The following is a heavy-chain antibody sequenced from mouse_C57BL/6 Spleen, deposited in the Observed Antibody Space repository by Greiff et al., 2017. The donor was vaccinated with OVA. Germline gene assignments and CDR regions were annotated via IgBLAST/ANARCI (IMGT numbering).Heavy chain of an antibody. D-gene: IGHD2-2*01. Sequence: DVQLVESGPGMVKPSQSLSLTCTVTGYSITSGYDWHWIRHFPGNKLEWMGYISYSGSTNYNPSLKSRISITHDTSKNHFFLKLNSVTTEDTATYYCAREGYDGAWFAYWGQGTLVTVSA. CDR2: ISYSGST. J-gene: IGHJ3*01. CDR3: AREGYDGAWFAY. CDR1: GYSITSGYD. V-gene: IGHV3-1*01.